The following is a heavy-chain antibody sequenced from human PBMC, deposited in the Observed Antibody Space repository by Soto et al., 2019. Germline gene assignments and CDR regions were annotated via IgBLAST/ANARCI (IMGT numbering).Heavy chain of an antibody. J-gene: IGHJ6*02. D-gene: IGHD4-17*01. V-gene: IGHV3-7*03. CDR3: ARGRRNDYGDYEPPYYYYYGMDV. CDR1: GFTFSSYW. Sequence: GGSLRLSCAAAGFTFSSYWMSWVRQAPGKGLEWVANIKQDGSEKYYVDSVKGRFTISIDNAKNSLYLQMNSLRAEDTAVYYCARGRRNDYGDYEPPYYYYYGMDVWGQGTSVTVSS. CDR2: IKQDGSEK.